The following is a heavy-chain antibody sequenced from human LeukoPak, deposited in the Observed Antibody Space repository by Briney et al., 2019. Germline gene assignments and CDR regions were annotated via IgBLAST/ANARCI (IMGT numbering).Heavy chain of an antibody. J-gene: IGHJ4*02. CDR3: ARGEYDFWSGYYTGADY. CDR1: GFTFSSYW. V-gene: IGHV3-7*01. Sequence: PGGSLRLSCAASGFTFSSYWMSWVRQAPGKGLEWVANIKQDGSEKYYVDSVKGRFTISRDNAKNSLYLQMNSLRAEDTAVYYCARGEYDFWSGYYTGADYWGQGTLVTVSS. CDR2: IKQDGSEK. D-gene: IGHD3-3*01.